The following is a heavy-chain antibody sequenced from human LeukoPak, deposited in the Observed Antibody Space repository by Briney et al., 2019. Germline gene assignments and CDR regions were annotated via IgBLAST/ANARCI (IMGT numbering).Heavy chain of an antibody. CDR2: IYHSGSA. V-gene: IGHV4-38-2*02. CDR3: AREGYSTSWGPDGWFDP. Sequence: SETLSLTCTVSGYSISSGYYWGWIRQPPGKGLKWIGSIYHSGSAYYKLSLKSRVTISVDTSKNQFSLKLSSVTAADTAMYYCAREGYSTSWGPDGWFDPWGQGTLVTVSS. D-gene: IGHD6-13*01. J-gene: IGHJ5*02. CDR1: GYSISSGYY.